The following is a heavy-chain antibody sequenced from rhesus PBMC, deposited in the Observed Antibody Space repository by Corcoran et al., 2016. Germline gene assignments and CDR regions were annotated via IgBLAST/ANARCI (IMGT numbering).Heavy chain of an antibody. CDR1: GGSISDYYY. D-gene: IGHD3-3*01. Sequence: QVQLQESGPGLVKPSETLSLTCAVSGGSISDYYYWNWIRHPPGKGLAWIGKIYGNSASTYYNPSRKRRVTISKDTSKNQFFLKLSSVTAADTAVYYCAGDTLDWLSFNRVDVWGPGVLVTVSS. CDR3: AGDTLDWLSFNRVDV. J-gene: IGHJ5-1*01. V-gene: IGHV4S9*01. CDR2: IYGNSAST.